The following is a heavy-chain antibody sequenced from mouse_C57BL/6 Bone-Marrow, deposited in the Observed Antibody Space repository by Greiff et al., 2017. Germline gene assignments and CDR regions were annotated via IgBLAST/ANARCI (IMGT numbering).Heavy chain of an antibody. V-gene: IGHV1-54*01. CDR3: AGNYGSSYDY. Sequence: QVQLQQSGAELVKPGPSVKVSCKASGYTFTNYLIQWVKQRPGQGLEWIGMINPCNGGTNYNQKFKGKATLTADKSSSTAYMQLSSLTSEDSAVXCCAGNYGSSYDYWGQGTTLTVSS. CDR1: GYTFTNYL. D-gene: IGHD1-1*01. CDR2: INPCNGGT. J-gene: IGHJ2*01.